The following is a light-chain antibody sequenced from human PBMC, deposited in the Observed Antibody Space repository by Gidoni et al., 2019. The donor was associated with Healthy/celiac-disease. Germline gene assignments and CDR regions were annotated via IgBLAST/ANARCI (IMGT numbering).Light chain of an antibody. J-gene: IGLJ2*01. V-gene: IGLV1-40*01. CDR1: SSNIGAGYD. Sequence: QSVLTQPPPVSRAPGQRVTISCTGSSSNIGAGYDVHWYQQLPGTAPKLLIYGNSNRPSGVSDRFSGSKSGTSASLAITGLQAEDEADYYCQSYDSSLSGSVVFGGGTKLTVL. CDR2: GNS. CDR3: QSYDSSLSGSVV.